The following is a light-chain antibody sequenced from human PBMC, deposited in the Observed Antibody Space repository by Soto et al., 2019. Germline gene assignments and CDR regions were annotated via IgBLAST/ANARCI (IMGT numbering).Light chain of an antibody. J-gene: IGKJ1*01. CDR1: QDIKNE. CDR2: AAS. V-gene: IGKV1-6*01. Sequence: AIQMTQSPSSLSASVGDRVTITCRASQDIKNELGWYQQKPGKAPNVLIYAASTLLSGVPSRFSGAGSGTDFTLTISSLQPGDFATYYCLQDHNYPRTFGQGTRVEIK. CDR3: LQDHNYPRT.